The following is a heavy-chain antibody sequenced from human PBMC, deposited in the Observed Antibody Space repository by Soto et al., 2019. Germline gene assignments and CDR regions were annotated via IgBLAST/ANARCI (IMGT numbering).Heavy chain of an antibody. CDR3: AQGERGDRLGELWTPDDGIDI. CDR1: GFTFNIFG. J-gene: IGHJ3*02. V-gene: IGHV3-23*01. CDR2: ISGSGAST. D-gene: IGHD3-16*01. Sequence: EVQLLESGGGLVQPGGSLRLSCEASGFTFNIFGLNWVRQAPGKGLEWVSAISGSGASTYYADSVKGRFSISRDNSKNTLFLHMTSLRTEDTAIYYCAQGERGDRLGELWTPDDGIDIWGQGTMVNVSS.